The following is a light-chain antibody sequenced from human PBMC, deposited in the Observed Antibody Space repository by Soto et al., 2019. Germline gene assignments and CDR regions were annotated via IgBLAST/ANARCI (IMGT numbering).Light chain of an antibody. Sequence: DIQMTQSPSTLSASVGDRVTITCRASQSISTWLAWYQHKPGKAPKLLIYKASNLESGVPSRFSGSGSRPEFPRTDSSLALNYFAPNHCQKYKRYWTFSQRIKVE. V-gene: IGKV1-5*03. CDR3: QKYKRYWT. CDR2: KAS. CDR1: QSISTW. J-gene: IGKJ1*01.